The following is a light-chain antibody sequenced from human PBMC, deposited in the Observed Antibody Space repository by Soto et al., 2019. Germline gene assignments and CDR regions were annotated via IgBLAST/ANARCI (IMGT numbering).Light chain of an antibody. V-gene: IGKV1-5*01. J-gene: IGKJ5*01. Sequence: IPMTQSPSTLSASVGDRDTITCRASETINNWLAWYQQKPGKAPNLLIYDASSLESGVPSRFSGSGSGTDFTLTISSLQPEDFATYYCEQAGSFPITFGQGTRLEIK. CDR3: EQAGSFPIT. CDR2: DAS. CDR1: ETINNW.